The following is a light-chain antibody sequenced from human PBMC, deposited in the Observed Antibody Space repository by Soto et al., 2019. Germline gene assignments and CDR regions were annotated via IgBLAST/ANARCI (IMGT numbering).Light chain of an antibody. CDR3: GSWDSSLSAVV. J-gene: IGLJ2*01. V-gene: IGLV1-51*02. Sequence: QSVLTQPPSVSAAPGQRVTISGSGSSSKIGNNYVSWYQQLPRTAPKPLIYENNKRPSGIPDRFSGSKSGTSATLTITGLQTGDEADYYCGSWDSSLSAVVFGGGTKVTVL. CDR1: SSKIGNNY. CDR2: ENN.